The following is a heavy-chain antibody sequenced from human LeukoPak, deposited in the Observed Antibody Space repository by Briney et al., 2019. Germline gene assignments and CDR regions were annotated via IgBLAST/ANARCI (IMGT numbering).Heavy chain of an antibody. V-gene: IGHV3-30*18. CDR3: AKAMTEYCSGGSCYSYSIDY. Sequence: GGSLRLSCAASGFIVSSNYMSWVRQAPGKGLEWVAVISYDGSNEYYADSVKGRFTISRDNSKNTLYLQMNSLRAEDTAVYYCAKAMTEYCSGGSCYSYSIDYWGQGTLVTVSS. D-gene: IGHD2-15*01. CDR2: ISYDGSNE. CDR1: GFIVSSNY. J-gene: IGHJ4*02.